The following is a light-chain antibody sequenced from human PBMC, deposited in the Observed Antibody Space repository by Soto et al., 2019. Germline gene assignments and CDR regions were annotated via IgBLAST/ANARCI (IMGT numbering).Light chain of an antibody. CDR1: QSVSSD. J-gene: IGKJ1*01. CDR3: HQRGNWPRT. V-gene: IGKV3-11*01. CDR2: DAS. Sequence: EIVLTQSPATLSLSPGERATLSCRASQSVSSDLGWYQQRPGQAPRLLIYDASNRATGIPARFSGSGSGTDFTLTISSLEPEDFAVYYCHQRGNWPRTFGQGTKVEVK.